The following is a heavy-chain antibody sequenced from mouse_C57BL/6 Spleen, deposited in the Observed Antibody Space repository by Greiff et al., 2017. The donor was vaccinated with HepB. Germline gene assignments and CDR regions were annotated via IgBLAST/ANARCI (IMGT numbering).Heavy chain of an antibody. CDR3: ARVERYYGHFAMDD. CDR1: GYTFTSYW. J-gene: IGHJ4*01. V-gene: IGHV1-55*01. Sequence: QVHVQQPGAELVKPGASVKMSCKASGYTFTSYWMTWVKQRPGQGLEWIGDIYPGSGSTNYNEKFKSKATLTVDKSSSTAYMQLSSLTSEDSAVYYGARVERYYGHFAMDDWGQGTSVTASS. CDR2: IYPGSGST. D-gene: IGHD1-1*01.